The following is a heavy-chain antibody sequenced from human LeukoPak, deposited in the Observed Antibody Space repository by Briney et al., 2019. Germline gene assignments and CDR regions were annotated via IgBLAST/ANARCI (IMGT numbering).Heavy chain of an antibody. CDR1: GFTFSSYS. V-gene: IGHV3-48*01. Sequence: GGSLRLSCAASGFTFSSYSMNWVRQAPGKGLEWVSYISSSSSTIYYADSVKGRFTISRDNAKNSLYLQMNSLRAEDTAVYYCARALSDYVWGSYRWRAFDIWGQGTMVTVSS. CDR3: ARALSDYVWGSYRWRAFDI. D-gene: IGHD3-16*02. J-gene: IGHJ3*02. CDR2: ISSSSSTI.